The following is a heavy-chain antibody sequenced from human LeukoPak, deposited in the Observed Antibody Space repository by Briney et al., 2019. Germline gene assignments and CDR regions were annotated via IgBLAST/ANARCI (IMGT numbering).Heavy chain of an antibody. CDR3: ARESHDSGPVEMATIDYFDY. J-gene: IGHJ4*02. V-gene: IGHV3-33*01. Sequence: GGSLRLSCAASGFTLSNSGMHWVRQAPVKRLEEVAVIWSDGSTKDYADSVKGRFTISRDNAKNSLYLQMNSLRAEDTAVYYCARESHDSGPVEMATIDYFDYWGQGTLVTVSS. CDR1: GFTLSNSG. D-gene: IGHD5-24*01. CDR2: IWSDGSTK.